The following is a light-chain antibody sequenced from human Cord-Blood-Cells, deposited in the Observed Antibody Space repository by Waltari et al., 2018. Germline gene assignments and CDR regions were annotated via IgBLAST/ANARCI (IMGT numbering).Light chain of an antibody. Sequence: SAPTYPASVPGSPGQSLTTPCTGTSSDVGSYYLVSWDQHHPGKAPKLMIYEGSKRPSGVSNRFSGSKSGNTASLTISGLQAEDEADYYCCSYAGSSTDVVFGGGTKLTVL. J-gene: IGLJ2*01. CDR3: CSYAGSSTDVV. CDR2: EGS. V-gene: IGLV2-23*01. CDR1: SSDVGSYYL.